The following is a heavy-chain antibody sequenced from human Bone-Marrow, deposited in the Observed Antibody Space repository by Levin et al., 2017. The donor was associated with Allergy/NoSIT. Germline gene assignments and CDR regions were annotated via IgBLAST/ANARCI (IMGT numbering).Heavy chain of an antibody. J-gene: IGHJ4*02. Sequence: PPGGSLRLSCTASGFTFSAYWMQWVRQAPGKGLVWVSRINGDGSTINYADSVKGRFTISRDNAQNTLYLQMSSLGADDTAVYYCASLYGDRTGFDYWGQGILVTVSS. CDR1: GFTFSAYW. V-gene: IGHV3-74*01. CDR2: INGDGSTI. D-gene: IGHD4-17*01. CDR3: ASLYGDRTGFDY.